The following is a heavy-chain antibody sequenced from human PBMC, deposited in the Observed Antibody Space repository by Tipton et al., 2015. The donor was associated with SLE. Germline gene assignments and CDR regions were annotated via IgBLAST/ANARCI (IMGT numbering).Heavy chain of an antibody. D-gene: IGHD2-2*01. CDR3: AKDYCSSSSCYADS. J-gene: IGHJ4*02. V-gene: IGHV3-23*01. Sequence: SLRLSCAASGFTFSSYSLNWVRQAPGKGLEWVSVITGNGVSTNYADSVKGRFTITRDNSKNTVYLQMRSLRAEDTAVYYCAKDYCSSSSCYADSWGQGTLVTVSS. CDR2: ITGNGVST. CDR1: GFTFSSYS.